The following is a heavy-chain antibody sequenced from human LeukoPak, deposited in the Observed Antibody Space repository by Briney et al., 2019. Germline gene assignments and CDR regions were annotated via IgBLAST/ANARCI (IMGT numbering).Heavy chain of an antibody. CDR2: IYYSGST. J-gene: IGHJ3*02. CDR1: GGSISSGDYY. CDR3: ARDLEYSSSSGGFDI. Sequence: PSETLSLTCTVSGGSISSGDYYWSWIRQPPGKGLEWLGYIYYSGSTYYNPSLKSRVTISVDTSKNQFSLKLSSVTAADTAVYYCARDLEYSSSSGGFDIWGQGTIVTVSS. V-gene: IGHV4-30-4*08. D-gene: IGHD6-6*01.